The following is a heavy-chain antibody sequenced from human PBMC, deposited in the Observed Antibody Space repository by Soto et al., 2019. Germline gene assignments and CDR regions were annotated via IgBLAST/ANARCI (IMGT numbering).Heavy chain of an antibody. CDR2: MNPDTGGT. CDR3: TRAQELLPKS. CDR1: GYTFITYD. V-gene: IGHV1-8*01. D-gene: IGHD2-21*01. J-gene: IGHJ1*01. Sequence: QVQLVQSGAEVKKPGASVKVSCKASGYTFITYDINWVRQAPGQGLAWMGWMNPDTGGTGYAQRCQGRIIMTRNTSISTAYLELSSLTSEDTAVYFCTRAQELLPKSWGQGTQVTVSS.